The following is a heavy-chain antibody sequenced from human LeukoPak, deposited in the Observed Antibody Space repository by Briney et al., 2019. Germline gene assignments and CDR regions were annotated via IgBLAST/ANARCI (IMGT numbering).Heavy chain of an antibody. CDR1: GGSFSGYY. J-gene: IGHJ5*02. CDR3: ARGSKMLGYNWFDP. Sequence: PSETLSLTCAVYGGSFSGYYWSWLRQPPGKGLEWIGEINHSGSTNYIPSLKSRVTISVDTSKNQFSLKLSSVTAADTAVYYCARGSKMLGYNWFDPWGQGSLVTVSS. CDR2: INHSGST. V-gene: IGHV4-34*01. D-gene: IGHD1-26*01.